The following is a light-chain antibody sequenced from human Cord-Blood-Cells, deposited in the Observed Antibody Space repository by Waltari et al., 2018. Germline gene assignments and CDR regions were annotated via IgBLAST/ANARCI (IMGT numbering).Light chain of an antibody. Sequence: DIQMTHTPTSLSASVGDRLTITCRASQSISSYLNWYQQKPGKAPKLLIYAASSLQSGVPSRVSGSGSGTDFTLTISSLQPEDFATYYCQQSYSTPTFGQGTKVEIK. CDR2: AAS. V-gene: IGKV1-39*01. CDR1: QSISSY. J-gene: IGKJ1*01. CDR3: QQSYSTPT.